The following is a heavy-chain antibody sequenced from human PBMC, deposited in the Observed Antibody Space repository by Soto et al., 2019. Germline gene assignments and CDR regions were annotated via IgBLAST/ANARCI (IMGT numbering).Heavy chain of an antibody. V-gene: IGHV3-73*02. Sequence: EVQLVESGGGLVQPGGSLKLSCAASGFTFSDSAMHWVRQASGKGLEWVGRIRSKANNYATAYAASVKGRFAISRDDSMITAFLQMKSLKPKDTAGNYCTTAPVHDYYAYTIDYWGQGTLVTVSS. J-gene: IGHJ4*02. CDR3: TTAPVHDYYAYTIDY. CDR1: GFTFSDSA. CDR2: IRSKANNYAT. D-gene: IGHD2-21*02.